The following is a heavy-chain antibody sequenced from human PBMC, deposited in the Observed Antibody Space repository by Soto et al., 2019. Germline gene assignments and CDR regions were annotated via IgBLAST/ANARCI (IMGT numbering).Heavy chain of an antibody. D-gene: IGHD3-3*01. CDR1: GYSISSGYY. Sequence: SETLSLTCAVSGYSISSGYYWGWIRQPPGKGLEWIGSIYHSGSTYYNPSLKSRVTISVDTSKNQFSLKLSSVTAADTAVYYCATYDFSSGYYYYYYYGMDVWGQGTTVTVSS. CDR2: IYHSGST. V-gene: IGHV4-38-2*01. CDR3: ATYDFSSGYYYYYYYGMDV. J-gene: IGHJ6*02.